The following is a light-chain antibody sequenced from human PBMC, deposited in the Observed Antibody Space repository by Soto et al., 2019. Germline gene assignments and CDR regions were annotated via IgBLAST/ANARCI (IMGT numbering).Light chain of an antibody. CDR3: CSYTSSSTPWV. J-gene: IGLJ1*01. CDR1: SSDVGGYNY. Sequence: SGLTQPASVSGSPGQSITISCTGTSSDVGGYNYVSWYQQHPGKAPKLMIYDVSDRPSGVSNRFSASKSGNTASLTISGLQAEDEADYYCCSYTSSSTPWVFGTGTKVTV. CDR2: DVS. V-gene: IGLV2-14*03.